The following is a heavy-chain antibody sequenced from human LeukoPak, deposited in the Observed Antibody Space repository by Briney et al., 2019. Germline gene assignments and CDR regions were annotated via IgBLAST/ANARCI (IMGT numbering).Heavy chain of an antibody. CDR1: GGSISSGGYS. CDR3: ARGSNRVDTAMVLDY. J-gene: IGHJ4*02. CDR2: IYQSGST. D-gene: IGHD5-18*01. Sequence: PSETLSLTCAVSGGSISSGGYSWSWIRQPPGKGLEWIGYIYQSGSTYYNPSLKSRVTISVDRSKNQFSLKLSSVTAADTAVYYCARGSNRVDTAMVLDYWGQGTLVTVSS. V-gene: IGHV4-30-2*01.